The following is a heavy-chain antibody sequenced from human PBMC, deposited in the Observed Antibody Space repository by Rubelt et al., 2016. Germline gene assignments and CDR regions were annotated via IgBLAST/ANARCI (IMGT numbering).Heavy chain of an antibody. J-gene: IGHJ4*02. D-gene: IGHD2-15*01. CDR3: ARGMVASTPWTTRGY. V-gene: IGHV4-39*07. CDR2: IYDSGST. Sequence: QLQLQESGPGLVKPSETLSLTCTVSGGSISSSNFCWGWIRQPPGQGLEWIGNIYDSGSTNYNPSLKSRVTISVDTSKNQFSLKLSPGTAADTAVYYCARGMVASTPWTTRGYWGQGTLVTVSS. CDR1: GGSISSSNFC.